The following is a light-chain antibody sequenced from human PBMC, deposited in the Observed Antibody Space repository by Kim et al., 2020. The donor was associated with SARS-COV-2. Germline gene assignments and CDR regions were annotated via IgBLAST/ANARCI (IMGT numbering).Light chain of an antibody. J-gene: IGKJ2*01. CDR3: QQYDDYSPYT. Sequence: DIQMTQSPSTLSASVGDRVTITCRASQSIKSWLAWYQQKPGKAPKLLIYKASTLESGVPLRFSGSGSGTEFTLTISSLQPDDFATYYCQQYDDYSPYTFGQGTKLEI. V-gene: IGKV1-5*03. CDR1: QSIKSW. CDR2: KAS.